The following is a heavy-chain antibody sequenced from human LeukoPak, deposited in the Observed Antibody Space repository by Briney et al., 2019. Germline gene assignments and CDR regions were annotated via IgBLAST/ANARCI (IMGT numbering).Heavy chain of an antibody. CDR3: ARSRITMVRGVRGGNWFDP. V-gene: IGHV1-2*02. CDR1: GYTFTGYY. D-gene: IGHD3-10*01. J-gene: IGHJ5*02. Sequence: ASVKVSCKASGYTFTGYYMHWVRQAPGQGLEWMGWINPNSGGTNYAQKFQGRVTMTRDTSISTAYMELSGLRSDDTAVYYCARSRITMVRGVRGGNWFDPWGQGTLVTVSS. CDR2: INPNSGGT.